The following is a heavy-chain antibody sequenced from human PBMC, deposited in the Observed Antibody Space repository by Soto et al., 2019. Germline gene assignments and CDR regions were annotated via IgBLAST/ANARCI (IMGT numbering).Heavy chain of an antibody. CDR3: ARELAAAGPPSYFDY. D-gene: IGHD6-13*01. CDR2: ITGRGDST. V-gene: IGHV3-23*01. CDR1: GFPFSDHA. Sequence: PGGSLRLSCAASGFPFSDHAMHWVRQTPGKGLEWVSAITGRGDSTYYADSVKGRFTISRDNSKSTLYLQMMSLRAEDTAVYYCARELAAAGPPSYFDYWGQGTLVTVSS. J-gene: IGHJ4*02.